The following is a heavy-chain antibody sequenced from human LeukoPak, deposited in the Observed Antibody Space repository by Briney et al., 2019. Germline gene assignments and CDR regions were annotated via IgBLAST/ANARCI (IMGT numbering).Heavy chain of an antibody. J-gene: IGHJ2*01. CDR1: GFTFTSSA. V-gene: IGHV1-58*01. Sequence: SVKVSCKASGFTFTSSAVQWVRQARGQRLEWIGWIVVGSGNTNYAQKFQERVTITRDMSTSTAYMELSSLRSEDTAVYYCARDGPGYYFDSSNYRHGDPWYFDLWGRGTLVTVSS. D-gene: IGHD3-22*01. CDR2: IVVGSGNT. CDR3: ARDGPGYYFDSSNYRHGDPWYFDL.